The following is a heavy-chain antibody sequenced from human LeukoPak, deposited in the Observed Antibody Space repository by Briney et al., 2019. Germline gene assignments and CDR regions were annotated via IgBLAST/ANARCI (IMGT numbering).Heavy chain of an antibody. V-gene: IGHV4-39*01. CDR2: IYYRGNT. D-gene: IGHD1-1*01. CDR1: GGSISSSSYY. CDR3: ARHIRTTQTGAVDY. J-gene: IGHJ4*02. Sequence: SETLSLTCTVSGGSISSSSYYWGWIRQPPGKGLEWIGSIYYRGNTYCNPSLKSRVTISVDTSKNQFSLKLSSVTAADTAVYYCARHIRTTQTGAVDYWGQGTLVTVSS.